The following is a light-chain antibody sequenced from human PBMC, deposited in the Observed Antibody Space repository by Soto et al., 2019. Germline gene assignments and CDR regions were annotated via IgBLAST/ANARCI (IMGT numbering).Light chain of an antibody. Sequence: QSALTQPPSVSGAPGQRVTISCTGSSSNIGAGYGIHWYQQLPGTAPKLLIFDNTNRPSGVPDRFYGSQSGTSGSLAITGLQSEDEADYHCQSYEVSRGLVFGGGTKLTVL. CDR2: DNT. J-gene: IGLJ2*01. CDR3: QSYEVSRGLV. CDR1: SSNIGAGYG. V-gene: IGLV1-40*01.